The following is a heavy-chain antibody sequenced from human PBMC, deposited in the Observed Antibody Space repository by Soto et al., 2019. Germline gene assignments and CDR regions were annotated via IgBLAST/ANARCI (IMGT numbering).Heavy chain of an antibody. D-gene: IGHD3-10*01. CDR3: AAGYYSGSGSYNFDY. CDR1: GFTFTISA. Sequence: QMQLVQSGPEVKKHGTSVKVSCKASGFTFTISAMQWVRQARGQRLEWIGWISVGSGNTNYAQQFQERVTIARDMYTSTAYMELSSLRSDDTAVYYCAAGYYSGSGSYNFDYWGQGTLVTVSS. J-gene: IGHJ4*02. V-gene: IGHV1-58*02. CDR2: ISVGSGNT.